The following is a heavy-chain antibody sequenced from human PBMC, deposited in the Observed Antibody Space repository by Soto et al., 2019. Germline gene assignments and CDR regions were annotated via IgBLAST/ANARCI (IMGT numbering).Heavy chain of an antibody. CDR1: EYIFTDYY. D-gene: IGHD6-13*01. Sequence: QVQLVQSGAEVKKPGASVKLSCKSSEYIFTDYYIHWVRQAPGQGLEWMGLINPSGGSTSYAQKFQGRVTMTRDTSTSTVYMELSSLRSEDTAVYYCATAAYSTSWYDFWGQGTLVTVSS. V-gene: IGHV1-46*01. J-gene: IGHJ5*01. CDR2: INPSGGST. CDR3: ATAAYSTSWYDF.